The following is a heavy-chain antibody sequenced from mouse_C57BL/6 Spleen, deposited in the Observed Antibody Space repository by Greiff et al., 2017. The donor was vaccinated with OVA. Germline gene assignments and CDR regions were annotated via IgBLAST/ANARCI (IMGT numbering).Heavy chain of an antibody. D-gene: IGHD2-12*01. V-gene: IGHV5-17*01. J-gene: IGHJ2*01. CDR3: ARGGIYTPYFDY. Sequence: EVPLVESGGGLVKPGGSLKLSCAASGFTFSDYGMHWVRQAPEKGREWVAYISSGSSTISYADTVKGRFTISRDNAKNTLFLQMTSLRSADTAIYYCARGGIYTPYFDYWGQGTTLTVSS. CDR2: ISSGSSTI. CDR1: GFTFSDYG.